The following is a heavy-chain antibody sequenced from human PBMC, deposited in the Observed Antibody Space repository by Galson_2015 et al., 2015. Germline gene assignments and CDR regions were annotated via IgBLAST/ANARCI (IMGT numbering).Heavy chain of an antibody. D-gene: IGHD1-26*01. J-gene: IGHJ3*02. Sequence: SVKVSCKASGGTLSSYAISWVRQAPGQGLEWMGGIIPIFGTANYAQKFQGRVTITADESTSTAYVELSSLRSEDTAVYYCARGEGGSLDAFDIWGQGTMVTVSS. CDR1: GGTLSSYA. V-gene: IGHV1-69*13. CDR2: IIPIFGTA. CDR3: ARGEGGSLDAFDI.